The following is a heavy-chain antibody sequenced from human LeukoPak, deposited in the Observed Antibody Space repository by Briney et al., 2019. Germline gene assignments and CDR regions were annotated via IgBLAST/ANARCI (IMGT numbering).Heavy chain of an antibody. CDR1: GFNYRIFA. CDR2: ISYDGSNK. J-gene: IGHJ4*02. V-gene: IGHV3-30-3*01. CDR3: AKVRLLGGDPSQGFDFDY. Sequence: PGGSLRLSCAASGFNYRIFAMHWVRQAPGKGLEWVAVISYDGSNKHHADSVKGRFTISRDNSKNALYLQMNNLRVEDTAVYYCAKVRLLGGDPSQGFDFDYWGQGTLVTVSS. D-gene: IGHD2-21*02.